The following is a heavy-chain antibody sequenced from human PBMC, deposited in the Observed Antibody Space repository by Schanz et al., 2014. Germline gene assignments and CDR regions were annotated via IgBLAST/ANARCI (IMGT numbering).Heavy chain of an antibody. J-gene: IGHJ4*02. V-gene: IGHV3-48*01. Sequence: EVQLVESGGSLVQPGGSLRLSCAASGFTFRSYSMNWVRQAPGKGLEWISYISSTSRATYYADSVKGRFTISRDNAKNSLYLQMNSLRAEDTAVYYCVPMSIAAHWGQGTLXTVSS. CDR3: VPMSIAAH. CDR2: ISSTSRAT. D-gene: IGHD6-6*01. CDR1: GFTFRSYS.